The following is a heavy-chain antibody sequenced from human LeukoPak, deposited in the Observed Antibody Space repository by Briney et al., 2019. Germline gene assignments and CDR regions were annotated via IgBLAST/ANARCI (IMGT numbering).Heavy chain of an antibody. CDR2: ITSDGGSI. Sequence: GGSLRLSCSASRFTFSNFNMHWVRQAPGKGLQFVSGITSDGGSIDYADSVRGRFTISRDNSKNTLYLRMTSLRVEDTALYYCVTVLYGLGWDYCGPGTLVTVSS. J-gene: IGHJ4*02. D-gene: IGHD3-10*01. CDR3: VTVLYGLGWDY. V-gene: IGHV3-64D*06. CDR1: RFTFSNFN.